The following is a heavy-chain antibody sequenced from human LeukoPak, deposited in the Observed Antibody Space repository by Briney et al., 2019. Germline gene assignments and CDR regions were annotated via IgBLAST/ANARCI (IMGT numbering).Heavy chain of an antibody. CDR2: IYYSGST. CDR3: ACGGYSYGQYFDY. J-gene: IGHJ4*02. D-gene: IGHD5-18*01. CDR1: GGSLSSSSYY. Sequence: SETLSLTCTVSGGSLSSSSYYWGWIRQPPGKGLEWIGSIYYSGSTYYNPSLKSRVSISVDTSKNQFSLRLSSVTAADTAVYYCACGGYSYGQYFDYWGQGTLVTVSS. V-gene: IGHV4-39*01.